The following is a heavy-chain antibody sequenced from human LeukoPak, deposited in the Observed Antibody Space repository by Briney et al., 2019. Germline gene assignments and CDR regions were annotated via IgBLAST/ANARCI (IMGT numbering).Heavy chain of an antibody. V-gene: IGHV3-66*01. CDR3: ARDIGGMDV. CDR1: GGSFSGYY. CDR2: IYSGGST. J-gene: IGHJ6*02. D-gene: IGHD2-15*01. Sequence: ETLSLTCAVYGGSFSGYYWSWIRQAPGKGLEWVSVIYSGGSTYYADSVKGRFTISRDSSKNTLHLQMNSLRAEDTAVYYCARDIGGMDVWGQGTTVTVSS.